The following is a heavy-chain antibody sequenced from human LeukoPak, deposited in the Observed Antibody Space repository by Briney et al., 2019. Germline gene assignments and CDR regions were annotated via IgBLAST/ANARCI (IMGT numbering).Heavy chain of an antibody. CDR3: ALYYDSWSGYYHFDY. D-gene: IGHD3-3*01. V-gene: IGHV1-8*01. Sequence: ASVKVSCKASGYTFTSYDINWVRQATGQGLEWMGWMNPNSGNTGYAQKFQGRVTMTRNTSTSTAYMELSSLRSEDTAVYYCALYYDSWSGYYHFDYWGQGTLVTVSS. J-gene: IGHJ4*02. CDR1: GYTFTSYD. CDR2: MNPNSGNT.